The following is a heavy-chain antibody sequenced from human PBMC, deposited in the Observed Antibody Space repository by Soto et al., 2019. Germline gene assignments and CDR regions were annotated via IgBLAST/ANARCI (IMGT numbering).Heavy chain of an antibody. J-gene: IGHJ1*01. CDR3: ARAAVVAATLLTPAEYFQH. D-gene: IGHD2-15*01. Sequence: QVQLVQSGAEVKKPGASVKVSCKASGYTFTSYGISWVRQAPGLGLEWMGWISAYNGNTNYAQKLQGRVTMTTDTSTSTAYMELRSLRSDDTAVYYCARAAVVAATLLTPAEYFQHWGQGTLVTVSS. V-gene: IGHV1-18*01. CDR1: GYTFTSYG. CDR2: ISAYNGNT.